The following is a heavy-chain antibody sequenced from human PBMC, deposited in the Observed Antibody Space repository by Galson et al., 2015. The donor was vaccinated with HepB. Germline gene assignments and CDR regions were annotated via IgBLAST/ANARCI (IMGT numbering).Heavy chain of an antibody. CDR1: GFTFSSYA. D-gene: IGHD3-16*01. V-gene: IGHV3-23*01. J-gene: IGHJ4*02. CDR3: ARDDAPGGGYLDY. CDR2: ILNTGDTT. Sequence: SLRLSCAASGFTFSSYAMTWVRQAPGKGLEWVSAILNTGDTTYYADSVKGRFTMSRDNSRKMVYLQMNSLRAEDTAVYYCARDDAPGGGYLDYWGQGTLVTVAS.